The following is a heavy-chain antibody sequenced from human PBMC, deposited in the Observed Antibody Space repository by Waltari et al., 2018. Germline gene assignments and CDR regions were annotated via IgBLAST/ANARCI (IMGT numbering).Heavy chain of an antibody. CDR1: GGSISSTNYY. D-gene: IGHD2-21*02. CDR3: ARHQDWVVVSATWFDP. Sequence: QLRLQESGPGLVKPSETLSLTCTVSGGSISSTNYYWGWVRQPPGKGLEWIGSIYYSGNTYYNPSLKSRVTMSADTSKNQFSLKLSSVTAADTAVYYCARHQDWVVVSATWFDPWGQGTLVTVSS. V-gene: IGHV4-39*01. CDR2: IYYSGNT. J-gene: IGHJ5*02.